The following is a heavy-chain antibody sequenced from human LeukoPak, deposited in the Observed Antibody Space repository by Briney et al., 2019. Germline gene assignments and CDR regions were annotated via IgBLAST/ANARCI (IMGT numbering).Heavy chain of an antibody. CDR1: GYTFTGYY. CDR2: INPHSGDT. Sequence: ASVRVSCKASGYTFTGYYIHWVRQAPGQGLEWVGWINPHSGDTNYAQNFQGRVTMTRDTSTSTVYMELSSLRSEDTAVYYCARGEEIVVVITTYFDYWGQGTLVTVSS. D-gene: IGHD3-22*01. V-gene: IGHV1-2*02. CDR3: ARGEEIVVVITTYFDY. J-gene: IGHJ4*02.